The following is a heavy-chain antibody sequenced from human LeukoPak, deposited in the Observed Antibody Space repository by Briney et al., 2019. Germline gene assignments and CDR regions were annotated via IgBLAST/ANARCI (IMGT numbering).Heavy chain of an antibody. CDR3: ARGSNHYYDSSGYAFDI. CDR2: IYYSGST. J-gene: IGHJ3*02. D-gene: IGHD3-22*01. Sequence: PSETLSLTCTVSGGSISSYYWSWIRQPPGKGLEWIGYIYYSGSTNYNPSLKSRVTISVDTSKNQFSLKLSSVTAADTAVYYCARGSNHYYDSSGYAFDIWGQGTMVTVSS. V-gene: IGHV4-59*01. CDR1: GGSISSYY.